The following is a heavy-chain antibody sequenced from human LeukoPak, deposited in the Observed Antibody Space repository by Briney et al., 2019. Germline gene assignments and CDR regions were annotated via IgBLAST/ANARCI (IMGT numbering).Heavy chain of an antibody. CDR3: GRDSRWAQPDY. Sequence: GGSLRLSCAASGFTFINYGMNWVGQAPGKGMEWVSGISGSGGSTYYADSVKGGFTISRDNSKNTVYLQINSLTAEDTAVYFCGRDSRWAQPDYWGQGTLVTVSS. CDR2: ISGSGGST. J-gene: IGHJ4*02. V-gene: IGHV3-23*01. CDR1: GFTFINYG. D-gene: IGHD5-24*01.